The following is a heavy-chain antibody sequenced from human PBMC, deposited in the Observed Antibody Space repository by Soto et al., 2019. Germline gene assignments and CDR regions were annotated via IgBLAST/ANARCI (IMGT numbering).Heavy chain of an antibody. CDR3: TTDRCYSPVDH. V-gene: IGHV3-15*01. J-gene: IGHJ4*02. CDR2: IKSKSDGGTT. D-gene: IGHD2-15*01. CDR1: GVSFSSAW. Sequence: PWGSLRLSCAASGVSFSSAWMSWVRQTPEKGLEWVGRIKSKSDGGTTDYAAPVKGRFTISRDDSENTLYLQMNSLKTEDTAVYYCTTDRCYSPVDHWRQGPLVAVSS.